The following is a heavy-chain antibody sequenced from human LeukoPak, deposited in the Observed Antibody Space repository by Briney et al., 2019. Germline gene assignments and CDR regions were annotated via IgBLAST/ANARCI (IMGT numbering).Heavy chain of an antibody. V-gene: IGHV3-23*01. Sequence: GGSLRLSCAASGFTIRNYAMSWVRQAPGKGLEWVSGISGSGDSTYYADSVKGRFTISRDDSKNTLYLQMNSLRADDTAVYYCAKEYNLGGGITGPSFDYWGEGTLVTVSS. D-gene: IGHD5-24*01. J-gene: IGHJ4*02. CDR1: GFTIRNYA. CDR2: ISGSGDST. CDR3: AKEYNLGGGITGPSFDY.